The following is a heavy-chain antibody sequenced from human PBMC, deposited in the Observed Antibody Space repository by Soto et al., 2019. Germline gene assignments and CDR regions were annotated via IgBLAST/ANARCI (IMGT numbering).Heavy chain of an antibody. CDR3: ARDSIFIPPDH. D-gene: IGHD3-16*02. V-gene: IGHV1-18*01. CDR1: GYTFSSYG. CDR2: ISAYNGNT. Sequence: ASVKGSYMASGYTFSSYGINWVRQAPGQGLEWMGWISAYNGNTDYAQKFQGRVTMTTDTSTNTAYMELRSLRSDDTAVYYCARDSIFIPPDHWGQGTLVTVSS. J-gene: IGHJ4*02.